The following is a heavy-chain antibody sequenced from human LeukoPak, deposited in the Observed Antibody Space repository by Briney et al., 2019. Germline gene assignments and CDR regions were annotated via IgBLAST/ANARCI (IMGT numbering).Heavy chain of an antibody. CDR3: ARNSSSSSPPERYNWFDP. J-gene: IGHJ5*02. V-gene: IGHV4-38-2*02. CDR1: GYSIGTDYY. Sequence: SETLSLTCTVSGYSIGTDYYWGWIRQPPGKGLEWIGSIYNSGSTYYNPSLRSRITISVDTSKNQFSLKLSSVTAADTAVYYCARNSSSSSPPERYNWFDPWGQGTLVTVSS. D-gene: IGHD6-6*01. CDR2: IYNSGST.